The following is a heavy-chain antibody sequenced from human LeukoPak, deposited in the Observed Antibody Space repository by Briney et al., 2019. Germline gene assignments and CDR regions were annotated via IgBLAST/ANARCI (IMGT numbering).Heavy chain of an antibody. V-gene: IGHV3-30*18. J-gene: IGHJ4*02. CDR3: AKRAESGSNKSVDY. CDR2: ILYDGSIK. D-gene: IGHD1-26*01. CDR1: GFTFSSYG. Sequence: GTSLRLSCAASGFTFSSYGMRWVCQTPGKGLEWVALILYDGSIKNYADSVKGRFTISRDNSKNTLYLQMNSLRAEDTAVYYCAKRAESGSNKSVDYWGQGTLVTVSS.